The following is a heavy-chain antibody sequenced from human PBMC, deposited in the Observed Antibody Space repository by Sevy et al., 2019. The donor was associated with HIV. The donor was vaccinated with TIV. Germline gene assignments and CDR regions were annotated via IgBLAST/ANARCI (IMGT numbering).Heavy chain of an antibody. D-gene: IGHD3-3*01. CDR2: IYSDGST. CDR1: GFSVNSNY. Sequence: GGSLRLSCAASGFSVNSNYMTWVRQAPGKGLDWVSIIYSDGSTNYADALKGRFTISRDNSKNTMYLQMNSLRVEDTAVYYCARGGTIFGLVRHYFDYWRQGTLVTVSS. J-gene: IGHJ4*02. V-gene: IGHV3-66*01. CDR3: ARGGTIFGLVRHYFDY.